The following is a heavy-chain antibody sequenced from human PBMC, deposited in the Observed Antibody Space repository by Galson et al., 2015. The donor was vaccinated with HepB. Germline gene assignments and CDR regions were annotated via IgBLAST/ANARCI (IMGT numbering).Heavy chain of an antibody. J-gene: IGHJ4*02. D-gene: IGHD5-18*01. CDR3: ASYTAMATYFDY. Sequence: LSLTCTVSGGSISSGDYYWSWIRQPPGKGLEWIGYIYYSGSTYYNPSLKSRVTISVDTSKNQFSLKLSSVTAADTAVYYCASYTAMATYFDYWGQGTLVTVSS. CDR2: IYYSGST. CDR1: GGSISSGDYY. V-gene: IGHV4-30-4*01.